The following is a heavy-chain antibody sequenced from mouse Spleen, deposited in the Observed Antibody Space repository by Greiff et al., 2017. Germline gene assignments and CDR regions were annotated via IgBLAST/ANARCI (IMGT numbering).Heavy chain of an antibody. CDR1: GYTFTEYI. Sequence: VQLQESGAGLVKPGASVKLSCKASGYTFTEYIIHWVKQRSGQGLEWIGWFYPGSGSIKYNEKFKDKATLTADKSSSTVYMELSRLTSEDSAVYFCARHEEGYGNYWYFDVWGAGTTVTVSS. CDR2: FYPGSGSI. V-gene: IGHV1-62-2*01. D-gene: IGHD2-1*01. CDR3: ARHEEGYGNYWYFDV. J-gene: IGHJ1*01.